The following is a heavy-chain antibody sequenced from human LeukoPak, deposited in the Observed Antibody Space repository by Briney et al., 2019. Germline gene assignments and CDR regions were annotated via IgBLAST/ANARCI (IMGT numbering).Heavy chain of an antibody. CDR1: GYTFTSYY. V-gene: IGHV1-2*02. J-gene: IGHJ4*02. CDR2: INPNSGGT. CDR3: ARDLGYDSSGYDY. Sequence: ASVKVSCKASGYTFTSYYMHWVRQAPGQGLEWMGWINPNSGGTNYAQKFQGRVTMTRDTSISTAYMELSRLRSDDTAVYYCARDLGYDSSGYDYWGQGTLVTVSS. D-gene: IGHD3-22*01.